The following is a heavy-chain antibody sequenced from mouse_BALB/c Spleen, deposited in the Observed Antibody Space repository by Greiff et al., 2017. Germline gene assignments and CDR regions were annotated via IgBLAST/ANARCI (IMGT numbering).Heavy chain of an antibody. Sequence: EVKLVESGGGLVKPGGSLKLSCAASGFTFSSYTMSWVRQTPEKRLEWVATISSGGSYTYYPDSVKGRFTISRDNAKNTLYLQMSSLKSEDTAMYYCTRDGEYGYDFYWGQGTTLTVSS. V-gene: IGHV5-6-4*01. CDR1: GFTFSSYT. CDR2: ISSGGSYT. D-gene: IGHD2-2*01. J-gene: IGHJ2*01. CDR3: TRDGEYGYDFY.